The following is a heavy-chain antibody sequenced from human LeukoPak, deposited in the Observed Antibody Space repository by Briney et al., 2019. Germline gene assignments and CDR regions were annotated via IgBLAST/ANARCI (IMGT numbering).Heavy chain of an antibody. D-gene: IGHD4-17*01. CDR1: GGSISSYY. V-gene: IGHV4-59*01. CDR3: ARVPLPDCGDYCYFDY. J-gene: IGHJ4*02. CDR2: IYYSGST. Sequence: PSETLSLTCTVSGGSISSYYWSWIRQPPGKGLEWIGYIYYSGSTNYNPSLKSRVTISVDTSKNQSSLKLSSVTAADTGVYYCARVPLPDCGDYCYFDYWGQGTLVTVSS.